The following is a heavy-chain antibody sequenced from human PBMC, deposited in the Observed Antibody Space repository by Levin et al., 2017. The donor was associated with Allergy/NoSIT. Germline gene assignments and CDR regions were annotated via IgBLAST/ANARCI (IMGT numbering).Heavy chain of an antibody. J-gene: IGHJ4*02. CDR3: ARASGYYRDYFDY. CDR2: IYYSGST. V-gene: IGHV4-59*01. CDR1: GGSISSYY. Sequence: SETLSLTCTVSGGSISSYYWSWIRQPPGKGLEWIGYIYYSGSTNYNPSLKSRVTISVDTSKNQFSLKLSSVTAADTAVYYCARASGYYRDYFDYWGQGTLVTVSS. D-gene: IGHD3-22*01.